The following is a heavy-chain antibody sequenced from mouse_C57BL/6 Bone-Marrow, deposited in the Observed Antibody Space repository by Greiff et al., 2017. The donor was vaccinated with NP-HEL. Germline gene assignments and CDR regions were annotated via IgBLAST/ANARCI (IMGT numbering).Heavy chain of an antibody. V-gene: IGHV1-64*01. D-gene: IGHD3-1*01. J-gene: IGHJ4*01. CDR1: GYTFTSYW. CDR2: IHPNSGST. Sequence: QVQLQQPGAELVKPGASVKLSCKASGYTFTSYWMHWVKQRPGQGLEWIGMIHPNSGSTNYNEKFQSKATLTVDQSSRTAYMQLSSETSEDYSVYYCAKSGVDYWGRGTAVTVTS. CDR3: AKSGVDY.